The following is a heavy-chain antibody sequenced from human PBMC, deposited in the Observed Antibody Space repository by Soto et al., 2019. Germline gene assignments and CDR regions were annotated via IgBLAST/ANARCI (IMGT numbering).Heavy chain of an antibody. CDR1: GGSFSSDNFY. Sequence: SETLSLTCTVSGGSFSSDNFYWSWIRQFPGKGLEWIGYIYHTGTTYYSPSFESRVTISLDTSNNQFSLRLASVTAADTATYYCVKDPGPPRNYFYGMAVWGQGITVTVSS. CDR3: VKDPGPPRNYFYGMAV. V-gene: IGHV4-31*03. J-gene: IGHJ6*02. CDR2: IYHTGTT. D-gene: IGHD7-27*01.